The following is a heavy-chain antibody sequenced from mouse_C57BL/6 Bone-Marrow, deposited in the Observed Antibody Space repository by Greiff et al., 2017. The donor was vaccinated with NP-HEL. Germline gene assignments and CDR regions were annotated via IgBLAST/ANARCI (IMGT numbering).Heavy chain of an antibody. CDR3: ARHTEIPLGYYYAMDY. Sequence: EVKLVESGGDLVKPGGSLKLSCAASGFTFSSYGMSWVRQTPDKRLEWVATISRGGSYTYYPDSVKGRFTISRDNAKNTLYLQMSSLKSEDTAMYYCARHTEIPLGYYYAMDYWGQGTSVTVSS. CDR2: ISRGGSYT. D-gene: IGHD4-1*01. V-gene: IGHV5-6*01. CDR1: GFTFSSYG. J-gene: IGHJ4*01.